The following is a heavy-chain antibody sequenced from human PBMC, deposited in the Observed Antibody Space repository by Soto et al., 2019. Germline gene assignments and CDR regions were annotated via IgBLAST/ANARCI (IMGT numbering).Heavy chain of an antibody. CDR3: AKGENTPVRKSQQLAPPFDY. V-gene: IGHV3-23*01. D-gene: IGHD6-13*01. J-gene: IGHJ4*02. CDR1: GFTFSSYA. Sequence: GGSLRLSCAASGFTFSSYAMSWVRQAPGKGLEWVSAISGSGGSTYYADSVKGRFTISRDNSKNTLYLQMNSLRAEDTAVYYCAKGENTPVRKSQQLAPPFDYWGQGTLVTVSS. CDR2: ISGSGGST.